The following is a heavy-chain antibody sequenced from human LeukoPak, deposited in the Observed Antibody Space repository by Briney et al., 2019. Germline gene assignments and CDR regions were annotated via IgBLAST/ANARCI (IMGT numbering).Heavy chain of an antibody. Sequence: GGSLRLSCAASGFTFSNYTMNWVRQAPGKGLEWVSSISSSTTYIYYADSLKGRFTISRDNAKNSLYLQMNSPRAEDTAVYYCARDGSGYSDPVDYWGQGTLVTVSS. V-gene: IGHV3-21*01. CDR2: ISSSTTYI. CDR1: GFTFSNYT. CDR3: ARDGSGYSDPVDY. D-gene: IGHD3-22*01. J-gene: IGHJ4*02.